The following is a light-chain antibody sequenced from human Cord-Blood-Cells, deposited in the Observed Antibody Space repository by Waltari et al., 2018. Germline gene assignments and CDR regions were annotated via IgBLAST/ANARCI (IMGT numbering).Light chain of an antibody. J-gene: IGLJ3*02. V-gene: IGLV2-14*01. CDR3: SSYTSSSTWV. CDR2: DVS. Sequence: QSALTQPASVSGSPGQSITISCTGTSSDVGGYNYVPWYQQHPGKAPNLMIYDVSNRPSGVSNRFSGSKSGNTASLTISGLQADDEADYYCSSYTSSSTWVFGGGTKLTVL. CDR1: SSDVGGYNY.